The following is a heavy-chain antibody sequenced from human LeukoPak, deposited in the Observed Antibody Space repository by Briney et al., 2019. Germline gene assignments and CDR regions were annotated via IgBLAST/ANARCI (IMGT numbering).Heavy chain of an antibody. V-gene: IGHV3-23*01. Sequence: GGSLRLSCAASGFTFSSYAMSRVRQAPGKGLEWVSAISGSGGATYYTDSVKGRFTISRDHSRNTLYLQMNSLRAEDTAVYYCGKSQEDDTSGYYYSNFDYWGQGTLVTVSS. J-gene: IGHJ4*02. D-gene: IGHD3-22*01. CDR2: ISGSGGAT. CDR3: GKSQEDDTSGYYYSNFDY. CDR1: GFTFSSYA.